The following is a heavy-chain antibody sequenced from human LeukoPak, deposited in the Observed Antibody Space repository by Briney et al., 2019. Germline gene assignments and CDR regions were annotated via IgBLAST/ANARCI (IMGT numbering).Heavy chain of an antibody. CDR3: ATDGHYYDSSAPTFGNWFDP. J-gene: IGHJ5*02. D-gene: IGHD3-22*01. CDR1: GGYISSYY. CDR2: IYTSGST. Sequence: PSETLSLTCTVSGGYISSYYWSWIRQPAGKGLEWIGRIYTSGSTNYNPSLKSRITMSVDTSKNQFSLKLSSVTAADTAVYYCATDGHYYDSSAPTFGNWFDPWGQGILVTVSS. V-gene: IGHV4-4*07.